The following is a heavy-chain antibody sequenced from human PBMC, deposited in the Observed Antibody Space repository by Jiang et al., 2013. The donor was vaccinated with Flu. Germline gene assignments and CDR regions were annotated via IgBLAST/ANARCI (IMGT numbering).Heavy chain of an antibody. Sequence: ESGAEVKKPGASVKVSCKASGYTFTGYYMHWVRQAPGQGLEWMGRINPNSGGTNYAQKFQGRVTMTRDTSISTAYMELSRLRSDDTAVYYCARELDYSGSPPSGMDVWGQGTTVTVSS. CDR1: GYTFTGYY. D-gene: IGHD1-26*01. CDR2: INPNSGGT. CDR3: ARELDYSGSPPSGMDV. J-gene: IGHJ6*02. V-gene: IGHV1-2*06.